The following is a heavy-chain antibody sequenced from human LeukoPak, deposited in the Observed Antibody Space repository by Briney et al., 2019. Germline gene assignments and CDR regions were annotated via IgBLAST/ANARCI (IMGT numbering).Heavy chain of an antibody. CDR3: ARGYRLSIFGLIGSKNAFDI. V-gene: IGHV3-7*01. CDR2: IKQDGSEK. CDR1: GFTFSNYW. J-gene: IGHJ3*02. D-gene: IGHD3/OR15-3a*01. Sequence: PGGSLRLSCAASGFTFSNYWMSWVRQAPGKGLEWVANIKQDGSEKNYVDSVKGRFTISRDNAENSLYLQMNSLRAEDTATYYCARGYRLSIFGLIGSKNAFDIWGQGTMVTVSS.